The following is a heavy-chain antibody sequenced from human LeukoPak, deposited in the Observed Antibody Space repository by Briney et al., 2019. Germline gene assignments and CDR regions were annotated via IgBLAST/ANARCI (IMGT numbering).Heavy chain of an antibody. D-gene: IGHD1-26*01. J-gene: IGHJ4*02. CDR2: ISAYNGNT. CDR3: ARVPNLGATIYDH. V-gene: IGHV1-18*01. Sequence: ASVSVSCKAFVYTYTSYGISWVRQAPRQEGEWMGGISAYNGNTNYAQKRQGSVTMTTDTTTSTADLELRSLHSADTAVYYCARVPNLGATIYDHWGQGTLVTVSS. CDR1: VYTYTSYG.